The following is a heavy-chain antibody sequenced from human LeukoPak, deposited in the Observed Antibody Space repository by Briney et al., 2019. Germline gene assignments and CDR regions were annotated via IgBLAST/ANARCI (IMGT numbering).Heavy chain of an antibody. D-gene: IGHD2-2*01. V-gene: IGHV4-39*01. CDR3: ARRAYCSSTSCYYYYYYGMHV. CDR2: IYYSGST. J-gene: IGHJ6*02. Sequence: SETLCLTCTVSGGSISSSSYYRGWIRQPPGKELELIGSIYYSGSTYYDPSLKSRVTISVDTSKNQISLKLSSVTAADTAVYYCARRAYCSSTSCYYYYYYGMHVWGQGTTVTVSS. CDR1: GGSISSSSYY.